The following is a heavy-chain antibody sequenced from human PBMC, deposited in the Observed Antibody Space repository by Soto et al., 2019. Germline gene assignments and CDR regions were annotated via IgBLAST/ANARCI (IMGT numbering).Heavy chain of an antibody. CDR1: GYTFTSYG. CDR2: ISAYNGNT. V-gene: IGHV1-18*01. Sequence: ASVKVSCKASGYTFTSYGISWVRQAPGQGLEWMGWISAYNGNTNYAQKFHGRVTITADKSTSTAYMELSSLRSEDTAVYYCAREENSGYGYFDYWGQGTLVTVSS. CDR3: AREENSGYGYFDY. J-gene: IGHJ4*02. D-gene: IGHD5-12*01.